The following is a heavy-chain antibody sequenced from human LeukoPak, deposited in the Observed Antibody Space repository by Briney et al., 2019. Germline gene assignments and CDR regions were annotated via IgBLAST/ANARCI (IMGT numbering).Heavy chain of an antibody. CDR3: ARYGSGSYKLDY. V-gene: IGHV1-69*13. D-gene: IGHD3-10*01. J-gene: IGHJ4*02. Sequence: SVKVSCKASGGTFSSYAISWVRQAPGQGLEWMGGIIPIFGAANYAQRFQGRVTITADESTSTAYMELSSLRSEDTAVYYCARYGSGSYKLDYWGQGTLVTVSS. CDR1: GGTFSSYA. CDR2: IIPIFGAA.